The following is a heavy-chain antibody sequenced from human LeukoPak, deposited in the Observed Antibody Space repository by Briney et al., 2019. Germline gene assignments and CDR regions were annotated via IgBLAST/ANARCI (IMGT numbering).Heavy chain of an antibody. CDR3: ARGDPRYNWFDP. D-gene: IGHD2-21*02. Sequence: GGSLRLSCAASGFTFSSYAMSWVRQAPGKGLEWVSAISGSGGSTSYAQKFQGRVTMTRDTSTSTVYMELSSLRSEDTAVYYCARGDPRYNWFDPWGQGTLVTVSS. J-gene: IGHJ5*02. V-gene: IGHV3-23*01. CDR1: GFTFSSYA. CDR2: ISGSGGST.